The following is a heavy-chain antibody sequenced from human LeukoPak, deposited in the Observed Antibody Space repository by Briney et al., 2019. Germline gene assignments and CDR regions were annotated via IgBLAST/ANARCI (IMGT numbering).Heavy chain of an antibody. D-gene: IGHD6-13*01. CDR2: IYYRGRT. J-gene: IGHJ3*02. CDR1: GGSISSDY. Sequence: SETLSLTCTVSGGSISSDYWNWIRQPPGKGLEWIGYIYYRGRTNYNPSLKSRASISVHTSKKQFSLKVSSVTTADTAIYYCARGVGAAGSIDIWGQGTMVTVSS. V-gene: IGHV4-59*01. CDR3: ARGVGAAGSIDI.